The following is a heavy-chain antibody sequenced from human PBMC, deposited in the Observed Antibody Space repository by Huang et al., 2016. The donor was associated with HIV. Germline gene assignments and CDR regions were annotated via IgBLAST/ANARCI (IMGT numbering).Heavy chain of an antibody. D-gene: IGHD6-13*01. Sequence: EEQLVESGGGLVQPGGSLRLSCAASGFSFSSCNMNWVRQAPGNGLEWLSYISETGSVITYADSVKGRFTVSIDNAKNSLYLQMDSLRAEDTAVYYCARGYSSSWLYNWGQGTLVTVSS. CDR1: GFSFSSCN. J-gene: IGHJ4*02. V-gene: IGHV3-48*01. CDR3: ARGYSSSWLYN. CDR2: ISETGSVI.